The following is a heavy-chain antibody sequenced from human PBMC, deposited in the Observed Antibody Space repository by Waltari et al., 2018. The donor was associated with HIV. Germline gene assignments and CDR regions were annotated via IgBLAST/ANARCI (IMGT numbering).Heavy chain of an antibody. CDR2: INHSGST. J-gene: IGHJ5*02. CDR1: GGSFSGYY. Sequence: QVQLQQWGAGLLMPSETLSLTCAVYGGSFSGYYWGWIRPPPGKGLEWIGEINHSGSTNYNPSLKSRVTISVDTSKNQFSLKLSSVTAADTAVYYCAGVGAVAGTLEAAFDPWGQGTLVTVSS. D-gene: IGHD6-19*01. V-gene: IGHV4-34*01. CDR3: AGVGAVAGTLEAAFDP.